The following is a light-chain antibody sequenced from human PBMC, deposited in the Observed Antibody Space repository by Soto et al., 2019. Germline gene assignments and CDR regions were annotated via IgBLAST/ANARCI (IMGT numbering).Light chain of an antibody. CDR1: NSDVGGYNY. CDR2: AVS. Sequence: SVLTQPASVSGSPGQSITISCTGNNSDVGGYNYVSRYQQYPGRAPNFIVYAVSHRPSGVSNRFSASKSGNTPSLTISGLQAEAEADYYCSSNTSSSTLVFGTGTKVTVL. CDR3: SSNTSSSTLV. J-gene: IGLJ1*01. V-gene: IGLV2-14*01.